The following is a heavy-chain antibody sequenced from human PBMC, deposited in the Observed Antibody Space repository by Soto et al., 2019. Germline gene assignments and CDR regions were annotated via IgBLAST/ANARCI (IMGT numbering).Heavy chain of an antibody. CDR2: ISAYNGNT. D-gene: IGHD6-13*01. J-gene: IGHJ4*02. CDR3: ARDRSSRTIDY. CDR1: DYTFTSYG. V-gene: IGHV1-18*01. Sequence: ASVKVSCKASDYTFTSYGISWVRQAPGQGLEWMGWISAYNGNTNYAQKLQGRVTMTTDTSTSTAYMELRSLRSDDTAAYYCARDRSSRTIDYWGQGTLVTVSS.